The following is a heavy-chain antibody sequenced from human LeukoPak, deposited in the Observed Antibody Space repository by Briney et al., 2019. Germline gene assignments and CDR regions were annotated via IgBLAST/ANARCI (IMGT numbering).Heavy chain of an antibody. V-gene: IGHV4-34*01. Sequence: SETLSLTCAVYGGSFSGYSWSWIRQPPGKGLEWIGEINHSGGANYNPSLKSRHTISVDTSTNQFSLKLTSVTAADTAVYYCAREGYGDYAGGQGTLVTVSS. CDR1: GGSFSGYS. CDR3: AREGYGDYA. CDR2: INHSGGA. J-gene: IGHJ4*02. D-gene: IGHD4-17*01.